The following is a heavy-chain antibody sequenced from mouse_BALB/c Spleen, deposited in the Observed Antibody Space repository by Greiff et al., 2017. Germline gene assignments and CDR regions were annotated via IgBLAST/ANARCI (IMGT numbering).Heavy chain of an antibody. V-gene: IGHV5-6-4*01. D-gene: IGHD2-4*01. Sequence: EVKLMESGGGLVKPGGSLKLSCAASGFTFSSYTMSWVRQTPEKRLEWVATISSGGSYTYYPDSVKGRFTISRDNAKNTLYLQMSSLKSEDTAMYYCTRESYDYDMDYWGQGTTLTVSS. CDR3: TRESYDYDMDY. CDR1: GFTFSSYT. J-gene: IGHJ2*01. CDR2: ISSGGSYT.